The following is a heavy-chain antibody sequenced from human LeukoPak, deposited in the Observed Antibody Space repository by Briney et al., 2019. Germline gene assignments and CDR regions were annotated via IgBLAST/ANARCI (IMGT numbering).Heavy chain of an antibody. V-gene: IGHV4-59*08. D-gene: IGHD3-3*01. CDR1: GGSISSYY. CDR3: ARGLVYDFWGGFSPGMDV. CDR2: IYYRGST. Sequence: SETLSHTRTVSGGSISSYYWSWLRPPPGRGREWVGHIYYRGSTNYNPSLKRRVTISVDTSKNQFSLKLSSVTAADTAVYYCARGLVYDFWGGFSPGMDVWGQGTTVTVSS. J-gene: IGHJ6*02.